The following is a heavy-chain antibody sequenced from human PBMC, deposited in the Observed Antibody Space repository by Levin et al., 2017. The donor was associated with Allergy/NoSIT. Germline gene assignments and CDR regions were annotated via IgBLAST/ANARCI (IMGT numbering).Heavy chain of an antibody. D-gene: IGHD6-19*01. J-gene: IGHJ4*02. CDR1: GFTFSSYA. CDR3: AKDTVAGTGGDY. V-gene: IGHV3-23*01. Sequence: GESLKISCAASGFTFSSYAMSWVRQAPGKGLEWVSAISGSGGSTYYADSVKGRFTISRDNSKNTLYLQMNSLRAEDTAVYYCAKDTVAGTGGDYWGQGTLVTVSS. CDR2: ISGSGGST.